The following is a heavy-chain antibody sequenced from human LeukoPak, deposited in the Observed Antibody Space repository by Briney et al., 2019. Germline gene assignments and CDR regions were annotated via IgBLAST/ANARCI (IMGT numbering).Heavy chain of an antibody. CDR2: IYSGGST. V-gene: IGHV3-66*01. CDR3: ARFYPEIVVVPAATSIDY. Sequence: GGSLRLSCTVSGFPVKNNYMSWVRQPPGKGLEWVSAIYSGGSTFYTDSVKGRFTVSRDNAKNSLYLQMNSLRAEDTAVYYCARFYPEIVVVPAATSIDYWGQGTLVTVSS. J-gene: IGHJ4*02. D-gene: IGHD2-2*01. CDR1: GFPVKNNY.